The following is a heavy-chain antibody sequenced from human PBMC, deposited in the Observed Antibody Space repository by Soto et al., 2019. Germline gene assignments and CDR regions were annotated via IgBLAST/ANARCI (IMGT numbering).Heavy chain of an antibody. Sequence: EVQLVESGGGLVQPGGSLRLSCTAYGFTFRTYWMSWVRQAPGKGLEWVANIKEDGSGKYYVDSVKGRFTISRDNAKNSRYLQMNSLRAEDTAVYYWARVGDGYRSSSTDYWGQGTLVTVSS. CDR1: GFTFRTYW. J-gene: IGHJ4*02. CDR3: ARVGDGYRSSSTDY. V-gene: IGHV3-7*05. CDR2: IKEDGSGK. D-gene: IGHD6-6*01.